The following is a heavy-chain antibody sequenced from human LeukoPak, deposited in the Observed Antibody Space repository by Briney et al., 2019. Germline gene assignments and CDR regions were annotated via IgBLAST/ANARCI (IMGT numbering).Heavy chain of an antibody. CDR2: ISSSGSTI. V-gene: IGHV3-48*02. CDR1: GLTFRTYA. Sequence: GGSLRLSCAASGLTFRTYAMSWVRQAPGKGLEWVSHISSSGSTIHYTDSVKGRFTISRDNAKNSLYLQMKSLRDEDTAVYYCAELGITMIGGVWGKGTTVTISS. J-gene: IGHJ6*04. CDR3: AELGITMIGGV. D-gene: IGHD3-10*02.